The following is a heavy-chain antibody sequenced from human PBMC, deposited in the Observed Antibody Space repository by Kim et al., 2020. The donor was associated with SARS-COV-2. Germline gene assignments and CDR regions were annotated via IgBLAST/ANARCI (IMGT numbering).Heavy chain of an antibody. Sequence: ASVKVSCKASGYTFTSYAMHWVRQAPGQRLEWMGWINAGNGNTKYSQKFQGRVTITRDTSASTAYMELSSLRSEDTAVYYCARVYVRLVAGYYYAGAFDIWVQGTMVTVSS. CDR1: GYTFTSYA. V-gene: IGHV1-3*01. CDR3: ARVYVRLVAGYYYAGAFDI. D-gene: IGHD3-22*01. CDR2: INAGNGNT. J-gene: IGHJ3*02.